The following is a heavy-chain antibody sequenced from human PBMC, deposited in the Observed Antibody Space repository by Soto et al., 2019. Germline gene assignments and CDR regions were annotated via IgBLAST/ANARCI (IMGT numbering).Heavy chain of an antibody. V-gene: IGHV1-69*01. J-gene: IGHJ6*02. Sequence: QVQLVQSGAEVKEPGSSVKVSCKASGGTFSSYAISWVRQAPGQGLEWMGGIIPIFGTANYAQKFQGRVTITADESTSTAYMELSSLRSEDTAVYYCARDPHPSASGYYYYYYGMDVWGQGTTVTVSS. CDR3: ARDPHPSASGYYYYYYGMDV. D-gene: IGHD3-22*01. CDR2: IIPIFGTA. CDR1: GGTFSSYA.